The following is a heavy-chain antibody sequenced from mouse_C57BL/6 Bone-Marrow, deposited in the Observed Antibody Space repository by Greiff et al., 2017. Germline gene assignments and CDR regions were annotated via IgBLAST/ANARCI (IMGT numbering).Heavy chain of an antibody. Sequence: DVMLVESGGGLVQPGGSLKLSCAASGFTFSDYGMAWVRQAPRKGPEWVAFISNLAYSIYYADTVTGRFTISRENAKNTLYLEMSSLRSEDTAMYYCARRGDRGFAYWGQGTLVTVSA. CDR2: ISNLAYSI. CDR3: ARRGDRGFAY. CDR1: GFTFSDYG. D-gene: IGHD3-3*01. J-gene: IGHJ3*01. V-gene: IGHV5-15*04.